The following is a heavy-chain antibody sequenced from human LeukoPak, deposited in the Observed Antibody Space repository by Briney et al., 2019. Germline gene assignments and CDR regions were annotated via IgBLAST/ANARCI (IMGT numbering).Heavy chain of an antibody. Sequence: SETLSLTCATYGGSFRGYYWSWFRQPPCKGLEWIVEINHSGSTNYDPSLESRVTISEDMSKNQFSLKLTSVTAADTAVYYCTRGPPRDFDTSGFYYNYWGQGILVTVSS. D-gene: IGHD3-22*01. CDR2: INHSGST. J-gene: IGHJ4*02. V-gene: IGHV4-34*01. CDR1: GGSFRGYY. CDR3: TRGPPRDFDTSGFYYNY.